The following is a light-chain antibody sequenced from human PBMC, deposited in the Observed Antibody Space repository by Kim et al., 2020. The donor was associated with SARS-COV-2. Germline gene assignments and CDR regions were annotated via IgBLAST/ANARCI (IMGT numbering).Light chain of an antibody. CDR2: YDS. CDR1: NIGSKS. V-gene: IGLV3-21*04. CDR3: QVWDSSSDHAV. J-gene: IGLJ7*01. Sequence: PGKTARITCGGNNIGSKSVHWYQQKPGEAPVLVIYYDSDRPSGIPERFSGSNSGNTATLTISRVEAGDEADYYCQVWDSSSDHAVFGGGTQLTVL.